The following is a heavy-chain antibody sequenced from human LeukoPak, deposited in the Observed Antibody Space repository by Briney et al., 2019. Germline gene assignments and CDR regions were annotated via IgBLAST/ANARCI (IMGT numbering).Heavy chain of an antibody. V-gene: IGHV4-34*01. J-gene: IGHJ4*02. Sequence: PSETLCLTCAVYGGSFSGYYWSWIRQPPGKGLEWIGEINHSGSTNYNPSLKSRVTISVDTSKNQFSLKLSSVTAADTAVYYCGEVSVRGVIWRDYWGQGTLVTVSS. CDR2: INHSGST. CDR3: GEVSVRGVIWRDY. CDR1: GGSFSGYY. D-gene: IGHD3-10*01.